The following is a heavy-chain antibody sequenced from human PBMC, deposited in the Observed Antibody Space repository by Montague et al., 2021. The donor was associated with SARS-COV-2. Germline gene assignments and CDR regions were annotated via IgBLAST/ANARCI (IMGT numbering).Heavy chain of an antibody. Sequence: PALMKPTKTLTLTCTFSGFSLNTSGAGVGWVRQPPGKALEWLALIYWDDDKRYSLPLKSRSTISKDTTKNEVVLTVANMDPVDTATYYCARYGDYGSWFDPWGQGTLVTVSS. J-gene: IGHJ5*02. V-gene: IGHV2-5*02. CDR1: GFSLNTSGAG. D-gene: IGHD4-17*01. CDR3: ARYGDYGSWFDP. CDR2: IYWDDDK.